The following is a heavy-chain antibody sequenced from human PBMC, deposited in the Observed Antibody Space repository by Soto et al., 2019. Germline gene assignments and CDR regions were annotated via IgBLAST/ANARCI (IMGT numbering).Heavy chain of an antibody. Sequence: SVKVSCKASGGTFSSYTISWVRQAPGQGLEWMGRIIPILGIANYAQKFQGRVTITADKSTSTAYMELSSLRSEDTAVYYCARDRCSGGSCYPYYYYYMDVWGKGPTVTVSS. CDR3: ARDRCSGGSCYPYYYYYMDV. CDR2: IIPILGIA. V-gene: IGHV1-69*04. J-gene: IGHJ6*03. D-gene: IGHD2-15*01. CDR1: GGTFSSYT.